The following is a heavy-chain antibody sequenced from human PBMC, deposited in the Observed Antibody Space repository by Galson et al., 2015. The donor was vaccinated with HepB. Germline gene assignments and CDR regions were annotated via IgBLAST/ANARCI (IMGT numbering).Heavy chain of an antibody. D-gene: IGHD3-22*01. CDR2: INAGNGNT. J-gene: IGHJ3*02. CDR3: AESSLYYDSSGYNAFDI. Sequence: SVKVSCKASGYTFTSYAMHWVRQAPGQRLEWMGWINAGNGNTKYSQKFQGRVTITRDTSASTAYMELSSLRSEDTAVYYCAESSLYYDSSGYNAFDIWGQGTMVTVSS. V-gene: IGHV1-3*01. CDR1: GYTFTSYA.